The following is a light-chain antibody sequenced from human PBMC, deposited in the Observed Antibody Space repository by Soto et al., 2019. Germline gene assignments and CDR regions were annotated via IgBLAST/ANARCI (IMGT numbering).Light chain of an antibody. CDR2: WAS. V-gene: IGKV1-5*03. J-gene: IGKJ4*01. CDR1: QNINGY. CDR3: LQYSAYPLT. Sequence: DIQLTQSPSTLSASVGDRVPITCRASQNINGYLAWYQQKPGKAPKLLIYWASSLISGVPSRFTGGESGTEFPLTISSLQPDDFATYYCLQYSAYPLTVGGGTKGEVK.